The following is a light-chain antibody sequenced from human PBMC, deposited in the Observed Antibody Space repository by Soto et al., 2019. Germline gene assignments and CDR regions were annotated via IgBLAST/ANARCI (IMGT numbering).Light chain of an antibody. CDR2: GAS. J-gene: IGKJ1*01. V-gene: IGKV3-15*01. CDR1: QSVSSN. CDR3: QQYNNWPGT. Sequence: EIVMTQSPATLSVSPGERTTLSCRASQSVSSNLAWYQQKPGQAPRLLIYGASTRATGTPARFSGSGSGTESTLTISSLQSEDFAVYYCQQYNNWPGTFGQGTKVEIK.